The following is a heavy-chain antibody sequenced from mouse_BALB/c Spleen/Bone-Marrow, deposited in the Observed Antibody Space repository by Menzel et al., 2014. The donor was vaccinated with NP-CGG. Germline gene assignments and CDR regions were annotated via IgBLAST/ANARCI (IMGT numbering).Heavy chain of an antibody. CDR3: ARDRGLTYFDY. V-gene: IGHV7-3*02. CDR1: GFTFTDYY. CDR2: IRNKASGYTT. D-gene: IGHD2-4*01. Sequence: EVQRVESGGGLVQPGDSLRLSCATSGFTFTDYYMNWVRQPPGKALEWLGFIRNKASGYTTEYSASVKGRFTISRDNSQSILYLQMNTLRAEDSATYYCARDRGLTYFDYWGQGTTLTASS. J-gene: IGHJ2*01.